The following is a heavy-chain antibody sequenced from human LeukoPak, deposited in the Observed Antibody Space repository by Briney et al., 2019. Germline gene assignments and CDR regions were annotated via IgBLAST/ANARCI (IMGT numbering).Heavy chain of an antibody. V-gene: IGHV1-69*04. Sequence: ASVKVSCKASGGTFSSYAISWVRQAPGQGLEWMGRIIPIFGIANYAQKFQGRVTITADKSTSTAYMELSSLGSEDTAVYYFASSDGAYDYVWGSYRPWLNWGQGTLVTVSS. D-gene: IGHD3-16*02. CDR2: IIPIFGIA. CDR1: GGTFSSYA. CDR3: ASSDGAYDYVWGSYRPWLN. J-gene: IGHJ4*02.